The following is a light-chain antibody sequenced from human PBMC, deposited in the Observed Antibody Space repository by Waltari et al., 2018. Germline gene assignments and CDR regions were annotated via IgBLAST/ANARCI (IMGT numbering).Light chain of an antibody. Sequence: QSVLTQPPSVSGAPGQRVTISCTGSSSNIGPTHDGHWYQQFPGTAPKLLTYGNSNRPSGVPDRFSASKSGTSASLAITGLQADDEADYYCQSYDSSLSRYVFGSGTEVTVL. V-gene: IGLV1-40*01. J-gene: IGLJ1*01. CDR1: SSNIGPTHD. CDR2: GNS. CDR3: QSYDSSLSRYV.